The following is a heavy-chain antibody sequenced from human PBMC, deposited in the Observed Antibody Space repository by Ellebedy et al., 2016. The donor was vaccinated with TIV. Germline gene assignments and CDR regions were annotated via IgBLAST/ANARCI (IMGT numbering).Heavy chain of an antibody. CDR3: ARDPSIAARPGLFDY. CDR2: IWYDGSNK. D-gene: IGHD6-6*01. V-gene: IGHV3-33*01. J-gene: IGHJ4*02. Sequence: GESLKISXAASGFTFSSYGMHWVRQAPGKGLEWVAVIWYDGSNKYYADSVKGRFTISRDNSKNTLYLQMNSLRAEDTAVYYCARDPSIAARPGLFDYWGQGTLVTVSS. CDR1: GFTFSSYG.